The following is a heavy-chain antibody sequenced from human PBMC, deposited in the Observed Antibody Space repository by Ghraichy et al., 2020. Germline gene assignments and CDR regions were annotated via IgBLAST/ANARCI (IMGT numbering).Heavy chain of an antibody. CDR3: ARDSSMAITFGGVMMLDY. CDR2: IYTTGNT. V-gene: IGHV4-4*07. D-gene: IGHD3-16*01. J-gene: IGHJ4*02. Sequence: SETLSLTCTVSGGSMSNYFWSWIRQPAGKGLEWIGRIYTTGNTRYNSSLQIRVTMSVDTSKNQFSLQLTSVTAEDTAVYYCARDSSMAITFGGVMMLDYWGQGTLVTVSS. CDR1: GGSMSNYF.